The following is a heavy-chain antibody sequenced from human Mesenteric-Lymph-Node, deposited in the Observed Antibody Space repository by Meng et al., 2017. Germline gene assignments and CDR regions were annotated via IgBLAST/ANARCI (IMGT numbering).Heavy chain of an antibody. D-gene: IGHD4-11*01. CDR2: INSGGTTI. Sequence: GGSLRLSCAASGFTFSSYEMNWVRQAPGKGLEWVSYINSGGTTIYYADSVKGRFTVSRDNAKNSLFLQMNSLGDEYAAIYYCARDRYDYSHWGQGTLVTVSS. V-gene: IGHV3-48*03. CDR1: GFTFSSYE. CDR3: ARDRYDYSH. J-gene: IGHJ4*02.